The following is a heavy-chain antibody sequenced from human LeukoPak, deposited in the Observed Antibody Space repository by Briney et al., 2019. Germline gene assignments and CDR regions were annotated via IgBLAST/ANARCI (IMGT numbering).Heavy chain of an antibody. V-gene: IGHV3-30-3*01. CDR1: GFTFSSYA. CDR2: ISYDVSNK. J-gene: IGHJ4*02. D-gene: IGHD3-10*01. CDR3: ARDRVAMVRGVNDLDY. Sequence: PGRSLRLSCAASGFTFSSYAMHWVRQAPGKGLEWVAVISYDVSNKYYADSVKGRFTISRDNSKNTLYLQMNSLRAEDTAVYYCARDRVAMVRGVNDLDYWGQGTLVTVSS.